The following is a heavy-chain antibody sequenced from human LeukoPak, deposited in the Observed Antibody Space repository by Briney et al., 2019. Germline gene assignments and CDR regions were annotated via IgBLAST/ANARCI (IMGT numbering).Heavy chain of an antibody. J-gene: IGHJ4*02. CDR1: GYSISSGYY. Sequence: SETLSLTCTVSGYSISSGYYWGWIRQPPGKGLEWIGSIYHSGSTYYNPSLKSRVTISVDTSKNQFSLKLSSVTAAATAVYYCASWIDYWGQGTLVTVSS. CDR2: IYHSGST. CDR3: ASWIDY. V-gene: IGHV4-38-2*02. D-gene: IGHD1-1*01.